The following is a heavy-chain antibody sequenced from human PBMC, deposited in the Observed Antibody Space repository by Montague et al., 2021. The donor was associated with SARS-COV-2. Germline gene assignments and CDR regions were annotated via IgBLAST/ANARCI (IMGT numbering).Heavy chain of an antibody. CDR2: INHSGST. CDR3: ARVDRYWLRIPYYYGMDV. Sequence: SETLSLTRALYGGSFSGYYWSWIRQPPGKGLEWIGEINHSGSTNXNPXLKSRVTISVDTSKNQFSLKLSSVTAADTAVYYCARVDRYWLRIPYYYGMDVWGQGTTVTVSS. J-gene: IGHJ6*02. D-gene: IGHD5-12*01. CDR1: GGSFSGYY. V-gene: IGHV4-34*01.